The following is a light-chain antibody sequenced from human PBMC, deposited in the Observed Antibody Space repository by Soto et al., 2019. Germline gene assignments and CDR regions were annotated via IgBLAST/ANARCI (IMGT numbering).Light chain of an antibody. J-gene: IGKJ2*01. Sequence: DIRMTKPSTLSASVGDRVTLHCRASQRISTSLAWYQQKPGKAPKVLIYHASNLESGVPSRFSGGGSGTEFTLTISSLQPDDFATYYCQQYYMYSYTFGQGTKLDIK. CDR1: QRISTS. V-gene: IGKV1-5*01. CDR2: HAS. CDR3: QQYYMYSYT.